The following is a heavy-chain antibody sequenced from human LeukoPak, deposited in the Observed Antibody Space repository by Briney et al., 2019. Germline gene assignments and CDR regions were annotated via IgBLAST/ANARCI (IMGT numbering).Heavy chain of an antibody. CDR2: ISSSSSYI. V-gene: IGHV3-21*01. CDR3: ARDPIGVAVPAANDY. D-gene: IGHD2-2*01. J-gene: IGHJ4*02. Sequence: GGSLRLSCAASGFTFSSYSMNWVRQAPGKGLEWVSSISSSSSYIYYADSVKGRFTISRDNAKNSLYLQMNSLRAEDTAVYYCARDPIGVAVPAANDYWGQGTLVTVSS. CDR1: GFTFSSYS.